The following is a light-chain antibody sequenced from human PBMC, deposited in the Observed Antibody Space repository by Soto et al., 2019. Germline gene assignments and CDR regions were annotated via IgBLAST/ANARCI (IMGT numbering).Light chain of an antibody. Sequence: ILMTQSPSTLSASLGDRVTITCRASQSVTRFLAWYQQKPGKAPKLLIYKASTLKSGVPSRFSGSGAGTEFTLTISSLQPDDFATYYCQHYNSYSEAFGQGTKVDI. V-gene: IGKV1-5*03. CDR3: QHYNSYSEA. CDR2: KAS. J-gene: IGKJ1*01. CDR1: QSVTRF.